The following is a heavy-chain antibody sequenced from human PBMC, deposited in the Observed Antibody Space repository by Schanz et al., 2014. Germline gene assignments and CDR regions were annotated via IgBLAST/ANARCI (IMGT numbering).Heavy chain of an antibody. D-gene: IGHD1-20*01. V-gene: IGHV3-15*01. Sequence: LACIGSGFSFGDYVMSWFRQAPGKGLEWVGRIKSKTEGETTDYAAAVKGRFTISRDDSEKKVHMQMNGMKTEDIGVYLSRNFYNWHGGHDDSWGQGKMVT. CDR3: RNFYNWHGGHDDS. CDR1: GFSFGDYV. J-gene: IGHJ3*02. CDR2: IKSKTEGETT.